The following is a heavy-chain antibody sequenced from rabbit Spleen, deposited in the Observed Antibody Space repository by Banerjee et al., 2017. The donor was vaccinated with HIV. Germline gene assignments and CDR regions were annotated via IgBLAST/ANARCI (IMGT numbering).Heavy chain of an antibody. CDR3: ARDTGSSFSSYGMDL. CDR2: INTITGKA. D-gene: IGHD8-1*01. Sequence: QEQLVESGGGLVKPEGSLTLTCTASGFSFSNKAVMCWVRQAPGKGLEWIACINTITGKALYASWAKGRYTLSKTSSTTVTLEMTSLTAADTATYFCARDTGSSFSSYGMDLWGPGTLVTVS. J-gene: IGHJ6*01. CDR1: GFSFSNKAV. V-gene: IGHV1S45*01.